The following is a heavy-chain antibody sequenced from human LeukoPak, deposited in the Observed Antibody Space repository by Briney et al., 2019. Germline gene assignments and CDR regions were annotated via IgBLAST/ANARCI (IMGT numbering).Heavy chain of an antibody. CDR2: ISSSSSYI. Sequence: PGGSLRLSCAASGFTFSSYSMNWVRQAPGKGLEWVSSISSSSSYIYYADSVKGRFTISRDNAKNSLYLQMNSLRADDTAFYFCARGIVEVVGASDHFDYWGQGTLITVSS. CDR3: ARGIVEVVGASDHFDY. V-gene: IGHV3-21*01. CDR1: GFTFSSYS. J-gene: IGHJ4*02. D-gene: IGHD2-15*01.